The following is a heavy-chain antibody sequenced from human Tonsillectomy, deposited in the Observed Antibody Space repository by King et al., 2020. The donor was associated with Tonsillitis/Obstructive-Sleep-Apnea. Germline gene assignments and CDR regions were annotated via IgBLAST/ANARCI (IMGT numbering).Heavy chain of an antibody. D-gene: IGHD6-13*01. CDR2: IRSSGDTI. Sequence: VQLVESGGGLVKPGGSLRLSCAASGFTFSDYYMSWIRQAPGKGLEWVSYIRSSGDTIHYADSVKGRFTISRDNAKNSLYLQMNNRRAEDTAVYYCARDRAAAGYYYMDVWGKGTTVTVSS. CDR3: ARDRAAAGYYYMDV. J-gene: IGHJ6*03. V-gene: IGHV3-11*01. CDR1: GFTFSDYY.